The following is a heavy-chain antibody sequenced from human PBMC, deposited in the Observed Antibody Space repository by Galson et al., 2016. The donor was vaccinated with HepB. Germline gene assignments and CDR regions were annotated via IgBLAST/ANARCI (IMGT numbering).Heavy chain of an antibody. J-gene: IGHJ4*02. CDR1: GFTVSNNY. V-gene: IGHV3-66*01. CDR3: SKSLTALDF. Sequence: SLRLSCADSGFTVSNNYMRWVRQAPGKGLEWVSLIYSGGSTYYADSVKGRFTISRDSSKNTLYLQMNSLRAEDTAVYYCSKSLTALDFWGQGTVVTVSS. CDR2: IYSGGST.